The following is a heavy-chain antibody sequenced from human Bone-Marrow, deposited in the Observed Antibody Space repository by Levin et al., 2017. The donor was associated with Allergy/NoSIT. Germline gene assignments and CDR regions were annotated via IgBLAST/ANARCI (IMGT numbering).Heavy chain of an antibody. CDR1: GFALSNYW. CDR2: INRGGSST. J-gene: IGHJ4*02. D-gene: IGHD3-10*01. V-gene: IGHV3-74*01. Sequence: GESLKISCAASGFALSNYWMHWVRQAPGKGLVWVSRINRGGSSTTYADSVKGRFTISRDNAKNTLYLQMNSLRAEDTAVYYCARDPFAYNFGSGSYLDYWGQGTLVSVSS. CDR3: ARDPFAYNFGSGSYLDY.